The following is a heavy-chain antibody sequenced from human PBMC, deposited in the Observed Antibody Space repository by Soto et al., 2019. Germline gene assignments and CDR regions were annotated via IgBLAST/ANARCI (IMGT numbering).Heavy chain of an antibody. CDR1: GGSISSGGYY. D-gene: IGHD6-25*01. CDR3: ARVTVAASEGNGFDWFDP. J-gene: IGHJ5*02. Sequence: SETLSLTCTVSGGSISSGGYYWSWIRQHPGKGLEWIGYIYYSGSTYYNPSLKSRVTISVDTSKNQFSLKLSSVTAADTAVYYCARVTVAASEGNGFDWFDPWGQGTLVTVSS. V-gene: IGHV4-31*03. CDR2: IYYSGST.